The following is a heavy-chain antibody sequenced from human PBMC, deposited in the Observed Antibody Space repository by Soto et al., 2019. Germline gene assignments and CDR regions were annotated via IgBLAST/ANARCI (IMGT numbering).Heavy chain of an antibody. D-gene: IGHD2-2*01. CDR2: MNPNSGNT. Sequence: GASVKVSCKASGYTFTSYDINWVRQATGQGLEWMGWMNPNSGNTGYAQKFQGRVTMTRNTSISTAYMELSSLRSEGTAVYYCARGGEYQLLHDYWGQGTLVTVSS. J-gene: IGHJ4*02. CDR3: ARGGEYQLLHDY. V-gene: IGHV1-8*01. CDR1: GYTFTSYD.